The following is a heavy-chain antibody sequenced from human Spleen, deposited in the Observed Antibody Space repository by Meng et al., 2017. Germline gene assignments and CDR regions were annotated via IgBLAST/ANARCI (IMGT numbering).Heavy chain of an antibody. CDR3: ARGPTTMAHDFDY. Sequence: PPLQASGPGLVKPSETLSLTCTVSGGSISSSTYYWAWFRQPPGKGLEWIGNFYYTGKTNYNPSLKSRVTISGDTSKNNLSLKLSSVTAADSAVYYCARGPTTMAHDFDYWGQGTLVTVSS. J-gene: IGHJ4*02. D-gene: IGHD4-11*01. CDR1: GGSISSSTYY. V-gene: IGHV4-39*02. CDR2: FYYTGKT.